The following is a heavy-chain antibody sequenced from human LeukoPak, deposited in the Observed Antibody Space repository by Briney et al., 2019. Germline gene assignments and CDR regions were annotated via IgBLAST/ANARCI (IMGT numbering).Heavy chain of an antibody. J-gene: IGHJ4*02. Sequence: KTGGPLRLSCAASGFTFSNAWMSWVRQAPGKGLEWVGRIKSKTDGGTTDYAAPVKGRFTISRDDSKNTLYLQMNSLKTEDTAVYYCTTGAGRSSWLLDYWGQGTLVTVSS. D-gene: IGHD6-13*01. CDR3: TTGAGRSSWLLDY. CDR1: GFTFSNAW. V-gene: IGHV3-15*01. CDR2: IKSKTDGGTT.